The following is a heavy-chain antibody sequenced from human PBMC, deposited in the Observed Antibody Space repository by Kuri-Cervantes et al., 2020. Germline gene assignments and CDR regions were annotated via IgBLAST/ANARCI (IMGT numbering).Heavy chain of an antibody. CDR2: IKQDGSEK. D-gene: IGHD2-21*02. V-gene: IGHV3-7*01. CDR3: AVVVTARVNFQH. J-gene: IGHJ1*01. Sequence: GESLKISCAASGFTFSSYWMSWVRQAPGKGLEWVANIKQDGSEKYYVDSVKGRFTISRDNSKNTLYLQMNSLRAEDTAVYYCAVVVTARVNFQHWGQGTLVTVSS. CDR1: GFTFSSYW.